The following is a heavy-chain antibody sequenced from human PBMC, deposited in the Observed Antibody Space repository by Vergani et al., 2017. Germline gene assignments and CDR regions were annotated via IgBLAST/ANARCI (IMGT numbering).Heavy chain of an antibody. CDR2: ISYDGSNK. CDR3: ARTTGAPYTNYYYYYMDV. J-gene: IGHJ6*03. D-gene: IGHD1-1*01. Sequence: QVQLAESGGGRVQPGRSLRLSCAASGFSFSSHAIHWVRQAPGKGLEWVAVISYDGSNKYYADSVKGRFTISRDNSKNTLYLQMNSLRAEDTAVYYCARTTGAPYTNYYYYYMDVWGKGTTVTVSS. CDR1: GFSFSSHA. V-gene: IGHV3-30-3*01.